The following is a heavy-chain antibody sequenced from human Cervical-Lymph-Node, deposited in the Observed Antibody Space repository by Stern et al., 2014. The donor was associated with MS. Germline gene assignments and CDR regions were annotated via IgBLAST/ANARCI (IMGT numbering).Heavy chain of an antibody. D-gene: IGHD3-22*01. V-gene: IGHV1-2*02. J-gene: IGHJ3*02. CDR1: GYTFTGYY. Sequence: QMQLVQSGAEVKKPWASVKVSCKTSGYTFTGYYIHWVPQAPGQGIEWKGWINPNSGDKNYAQKFQGRVTMTRDTSISTAYMELSRLRSDNTAVYYCARDLFTLILVPDVFDIWGQGTMVTVSS. CDR3: ARDLFTLILVPDVFDI. CDR2: INPNSGDK.